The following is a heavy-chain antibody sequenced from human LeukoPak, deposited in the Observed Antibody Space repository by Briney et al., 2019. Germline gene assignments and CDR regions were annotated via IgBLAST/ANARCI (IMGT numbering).Heavy chain of an antibody. Sequence: PSETLSLTCTVSGGSISSYYWSWIRQPAGKGLEWIGRIYTSGSTNYNPSLKSRVTMSVDTSKNQFSLNLNSVTAADTAIYYCARCRSYDSSGYCDAVDIWGQGTMVTVSS. J-gene: IGHJ3*02. V-gene: IGHV4-4*07. CDR1: GGSISSYY. CDR3: ARCRSYDSSGYCDAVDI. D-gene: IGHD3-22*01. CDR2: IYTSGST.